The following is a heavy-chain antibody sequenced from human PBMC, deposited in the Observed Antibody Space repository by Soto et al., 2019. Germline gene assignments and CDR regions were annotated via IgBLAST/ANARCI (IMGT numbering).Heavy chain of an antibody. J-gene: IGHJ4*02. D-gene: IGHD2-2*01. V-gene: IGHV1-18*01. CDR3: ARELGYCSSTSCHA. CDR2: ISAYNGNT. CDR1: GYTFTSYG. Sequence: ASVKVSCKASGYTFTSYGISWWRQAPGQGREWRGWISAYNGNTNYAQKLQGRVTMTTDTSTSTAYMELRSLRSDDTAVYYCARELGYCSSTSCHAWGQGTLVTVSS.